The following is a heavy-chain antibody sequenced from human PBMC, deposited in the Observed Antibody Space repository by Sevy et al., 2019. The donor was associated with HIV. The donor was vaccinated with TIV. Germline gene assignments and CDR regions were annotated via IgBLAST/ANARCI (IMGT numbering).Heavy chain of an antibody. CDR2: INPSGGST. Sequence: ASVKVSCKASGYTFTSQYMHWVRQAPGQGLEWMGIINPSGGSTTYAQKFQGRVTMTRDTSTSTVYMELGSLGSEDTAVYYCAGDSDNYDILTGYYPFDYWGQGTLVTVSS. D-gene: IGHD3-9*01. J-gene: IGHJ4*02. CDR1: GYTFTSQY. V-gene: IGHV1-46*01. CDR3: AGDSDNYDILTGYYPFDY.